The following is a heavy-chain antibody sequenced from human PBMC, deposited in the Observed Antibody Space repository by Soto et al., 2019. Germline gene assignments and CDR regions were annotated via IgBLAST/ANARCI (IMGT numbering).Heavy chain of an antibody. CDR3: AREKTTVTINWFDP. D-gene: IGHD4-17*01. CDR1: GGSISSGDYY. Sequence: QVQLQESGPGLVKPSQTLSLTCTVSGGSISSGDYYWSWIRQPPGKGLEWIGYIYYSGSTYYNPSPKSRVNISVDTSKNQFLLKLSSVAAPDTAVYYCAREKTTVTINWFDPWGQGTLVTVSS. CDR2: IYYSGST. J-gene: IGHJ5*02. V-gene: IGHV4-30-4*01.